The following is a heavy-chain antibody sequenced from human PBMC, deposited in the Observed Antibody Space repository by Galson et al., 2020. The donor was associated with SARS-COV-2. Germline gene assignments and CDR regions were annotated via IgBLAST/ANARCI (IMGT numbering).Heavy chain of an antibody. V-gene: IGHV4-59*01. Sequence: SETLSLTCTVSGGSINGYYWSWIRQPPGRGLEWIGYISYRGSTNYNPSLKSRVTISVDTSKNQFSLKVGSVTAADTAMYYCARASGVAGPFHYYYYGLDVWGQGTTVTVSS. J-gene: IGHJ6*02. CDR3: ARASGVAGPFHYYYYGLDV. D-gene: IGHD6-19*01. CDR1: GGSINGYY. CDR2: ISYRGST.